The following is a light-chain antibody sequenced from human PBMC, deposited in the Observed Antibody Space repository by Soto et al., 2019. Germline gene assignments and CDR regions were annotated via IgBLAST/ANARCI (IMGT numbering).Light chain of an antibody. CDR2: SAS. CDR1: QSVSNTY. CDR3: QQYGTSPPVYA. V-gene: IGKV3-20*01. Sequence: EIVLTQSPGTLSLSPGERATLSCRTRQSVSNTYLAWYLQKPGQAPRLLLYSASSRATGIPDRFSGSGSGTDFTLTISRLEPEDFAVSYCQQYGTSPPVYAFGQGTKLEIK. J-gene: IGKJ2*01.